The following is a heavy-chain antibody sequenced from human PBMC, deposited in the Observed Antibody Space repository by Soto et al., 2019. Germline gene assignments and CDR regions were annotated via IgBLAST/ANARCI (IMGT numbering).Heavy chain of an antibody. J-gene: IGHJ6*02. CDR3: ARAREGQRMDV. V-gene: IGHV3-21*01. CDR2: ISSSSTYI. Sequence: EVQLVESGGGLVKPGGSLRLSCAASGFTFSSYSLDWVRQAPGQGLEWVSSISSSSTYIYYGDSVKGRFTISRDTAKNSRYLQMNSMRAEYTAVYYCARAREGQRMDVWGQGTTVTVSS. CDR1: GFTFSSYS. D-gene: IGHD2-2*01.